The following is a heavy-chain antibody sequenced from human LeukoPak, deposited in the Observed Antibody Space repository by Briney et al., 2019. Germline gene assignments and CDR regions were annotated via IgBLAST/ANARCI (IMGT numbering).Heavy chain of an antibody. Sequence: GGSLRLSCAASGFTFSSYGMHWVRQAPGKGLEWVAVIWYDGSNKYYADSVKGRFTISRDNSKNTLYLQMNSLRAEDMAVYYCARGGYFYDSSGLDTFHVWGQGTMVTVSS. CDR2: IWYDGSNK. CDR1: GFTFSSYG. CDR3: ARGGYFYDSSGLDTFHV. J-gene: IGHJ3*01. V-gene: IGHV3-33*01. D-gene: IGHD3-22*01.